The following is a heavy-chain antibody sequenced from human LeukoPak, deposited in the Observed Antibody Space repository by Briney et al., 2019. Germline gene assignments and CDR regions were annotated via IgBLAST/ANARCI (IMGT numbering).Heavy chain of an antibody. CDR3: VRGKWEPQEFFDY. V-gene: IGHV3-74*01. Sequence: GGSLRLSCAASGFPFSAYWMHWVRQAPGKGLVWVSRINSDGSSTTYADSVKGRFTISRDNAKNTLYLQMNSLTAEDTALYYCVRGKWEPQEFFDYWGQGTLVTVSS. D-gene: IGHD1-26*01. CDR2: INSDGSST. J-gene: IGHJ4*02. CDR1: GFPFSAYW.